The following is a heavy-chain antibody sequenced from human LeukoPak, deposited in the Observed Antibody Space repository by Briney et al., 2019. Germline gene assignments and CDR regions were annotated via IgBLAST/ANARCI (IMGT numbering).Heavy chain of an antibody. V-gene: IGHV1-18*01. D-gene: IGHD6-19*01. CDR3: ARAGITVAGTRYFQH. CDR1: GYTFLSYG. CDR2: ISAYNGNI. J-gene: IGHJ1*01. Sequence: GASVKVSCKASGYTFLSYGISWMRQAPGQGLEWMGWISAYNGNINYAQKLQGRVTMTTDTSTSTAYMELRSLRSDDTAVYYCARAGITVAGTRYFQHWGQGTLVTVSS.